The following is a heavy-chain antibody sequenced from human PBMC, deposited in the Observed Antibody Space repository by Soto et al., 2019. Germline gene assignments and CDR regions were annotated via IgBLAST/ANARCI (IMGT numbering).Heavy chain of an antibody. Sequence: PSQTLSLTCAISGDSVSSNSATWDWIRQSPSRGLEWLGRTYYRSKWSNDYALSVKSRIAITPDTSKNQFSLQLSSVTPEDTAVYYRAKLTGSGGKWGQGTLVTVSS. D-gene: IGHD3-9*01. J-gene: IGHJ4*02. CDR2: TYYRSKWSN. V-gene: IGHV6-1*01. CDR3: AKLTGSGGK. CDR1: GDSVSSNSAT.